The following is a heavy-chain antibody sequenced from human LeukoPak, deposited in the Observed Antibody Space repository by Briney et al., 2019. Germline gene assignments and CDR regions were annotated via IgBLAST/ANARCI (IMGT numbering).Heavy chain of an antibody. CDR1: GFTFSRYG. CDR3: VKDVGGSYAFDY. V-gene: IGHV3-64D*09. Sequence: SGGSLRLSCSASGFTFSRYGMHWVRQAPGKGLEYVSGINDNGGRTHYGDSVKGRLSISRDNSKNTLHLQMSTLRAEDTALYYCVKDVGGSYAFDYWGQGILVTVAS. D-gene: IGHD1-26*01. CDR2: INDNGGRT. J-gene: IGHJ4*02.